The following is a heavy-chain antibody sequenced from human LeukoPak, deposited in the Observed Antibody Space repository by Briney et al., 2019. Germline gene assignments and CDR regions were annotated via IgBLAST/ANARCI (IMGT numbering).Heavy chain of an antibody. V-gene: IGHV3-21*04. J-gene: IGHJ4*02. CDR1: GFTFSSYS. CDR3: AKTYSSGWTKFDY. CDR2: ISSSSSYI. Sequence: GGSLRLSCAASGFTFSSYSMNWVRQAPGKGLEWVSSISSSSSYIYYADSVKGRFTISRDNSKNTLYLQMNSLRAEDTAVYYCAKTYSSGWTKFDYWGQGTLVTVSS. D-gene: IGHD6-19*01.